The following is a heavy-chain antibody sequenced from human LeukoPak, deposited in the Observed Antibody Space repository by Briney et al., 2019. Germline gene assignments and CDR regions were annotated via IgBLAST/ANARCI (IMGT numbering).Heavy chain of an antibody. D-gene: IGHD3-22*01. CDR1: GFSLNEYG. J-gene: IGHJ4*02. CDR3: ARDRINMMVLGHDSGLDF. Sequence: GRSLRLSCVGSGFSLNEYGIHWVRQAPGKGLEWVAVVSYDGGHKYYADSVKGRFTISRATSSDTVSLQMNSLRVEDTAVYYCARDRINMMVLGHDSGLDFWGQGTLVTVSS. CDR2: VSYDGGHK. V-gene: IGHV3-30*03.